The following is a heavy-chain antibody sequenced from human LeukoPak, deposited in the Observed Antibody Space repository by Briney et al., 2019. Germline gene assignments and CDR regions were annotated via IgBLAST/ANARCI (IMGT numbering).Heavy chain of an antibody. J-gene: IGHJ3*02. CDR1: GVSVSSGSYY. CDR2: LYYGGST. CDR3: ARGRDGYKSAFDI. Sequence: SETVSLTCTVSGVSVSSGSYYWSWIRQPPGKGLEWIGYLYYGGSTNYNPSLKSRVTISVDTSKNHFSLNLSSVTAADTAVYYCARGRDGYKSAFDIWGQGTMVTVSS. D-gene: IGHD5-24*01. V-gene: IGHV4-61*03.